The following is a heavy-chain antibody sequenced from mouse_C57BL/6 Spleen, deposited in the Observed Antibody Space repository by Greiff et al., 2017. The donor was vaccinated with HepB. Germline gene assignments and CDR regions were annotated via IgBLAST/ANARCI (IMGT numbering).Heavy chain of an antibody. CDR2: ISSGGDYI. V-gene: IGHV5-9-1*02. CDR3: TRDYYGYPYYYAMDY. D-gene: IGHD2-2*01. CDR1: GFTFSSYA. Sequence: EVQVVESGEGLVKPGGSLKLSCAASGFTFSSYAMSWVRQTPEKRLEWVAYISSGGDYIYYADTVKGRFTISRDNARNTLYLQMSSLKSEETAMYYCTRDYYGYPYYYAMDYWGKGTSVTVSS. J-gene: IGHJ4*01.